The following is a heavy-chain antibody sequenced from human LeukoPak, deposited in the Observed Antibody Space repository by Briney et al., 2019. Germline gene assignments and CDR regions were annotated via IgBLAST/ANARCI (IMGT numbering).Heavy chain of an antibody. D-gene: IGHD5-18*01. Sequence: GGSLRLSCAASGFTFSTYEINWVRQAPGKGLEWLSHISTSGSSIHYADSVKGRFTISRDNAKNSLYLQMNSLRAEDTAVYYCAKDPRRNVDTAMVYFDYWGQGTLVTVSS. V-gene: IGHV3-48*03. J-gene: IGHJ4*02. CDR3: AKDPRRNVDTAMVYFDY. CDR1: GFTFSTYE. CDR2: ISTSGSSI.